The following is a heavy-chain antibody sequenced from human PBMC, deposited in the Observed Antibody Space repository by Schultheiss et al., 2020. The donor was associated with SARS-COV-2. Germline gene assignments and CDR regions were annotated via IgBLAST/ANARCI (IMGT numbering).Heavy chain of an antibody. D-gene: IGHD2-15*01. CDR3: ARSSYCSGGSCYRTIDY. J-gene: IGHJ4*02. V-gene: IGHV1-69*05. Sequence: SVKVSCKASGYTFSTYDVNWVRQATGQGLEWMGGIIPIFGTANYAQKFQGRVTITRDTSTSTAYMELRSLRSDDTAVYYCARSSYCSGGSCYRTIDYWGQGTLVTVSS. CDR2: IIPIFGTA. CDR1: GYTFSTYD.